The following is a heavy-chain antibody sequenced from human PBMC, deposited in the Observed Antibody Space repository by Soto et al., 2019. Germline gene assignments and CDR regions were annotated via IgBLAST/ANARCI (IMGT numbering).Heavy chain of an antibody. CDR1: GGSISSGDYY. CDR3: ARGGYGDYGCDY. CDR2: IYYSGST. J-gene: IGHJ4*02. D-gene: IGHD4-17*01. Sequence: PSETLSLTCTVSGGSISSGDYYWSWIRQPPGKGLEWIGYIYYSGSTYYNPSLKSRVTISVDTSKNQFSLKLSSVTAADTAVYYCARGGYGDYGCDYWGQGTLVSVSS. V-gene: IGHV4-30-4*01.